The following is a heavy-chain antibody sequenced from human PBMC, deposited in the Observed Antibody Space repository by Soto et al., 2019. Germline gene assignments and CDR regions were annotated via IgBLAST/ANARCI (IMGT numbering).Heavy chain of an antibody. V-gene: IGHV3-23*01. Sequence: GGSLRLSCAASGFTFSSYAMSWVRQAPGKGLEWVSAISGSGGSTYYADSVKGRFTISRDNSKNTLYLQMNSLRAEDTAVYYCAKDYYDYIWGSYWGWGQGTLVTVSS. D-gene: IGHD3-16*01. J-gene: IGHJ4*02. CDR3: AKDYYDYIWGSYWG. CDR1: GFTFSSYA. CDR2: ISGSGGST.